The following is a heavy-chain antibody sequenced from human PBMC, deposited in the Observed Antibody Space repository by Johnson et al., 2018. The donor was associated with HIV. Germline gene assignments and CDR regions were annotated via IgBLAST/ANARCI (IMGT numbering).Heavy chain of an antibody. Sequence: VQLVESGGGLVQPGGSLRLSCAASGFTVSTNYMTWVRQAPGKGREWVSARSGSGGSTYYAESGKGRFTISRDNSKNTLYLQRNSLRAEDTALYYCAREGQEPPVQKDAFDIWGQGTMVTVSS. CDR1: GFTVSTNY. V-gene: IGHV3-23*04. D-gene: IGHD1-14*01. CDR2: RSGSGGST. J-gene: IGHJ3*02. CDR3: AREGQEPPVQKDAFDI.